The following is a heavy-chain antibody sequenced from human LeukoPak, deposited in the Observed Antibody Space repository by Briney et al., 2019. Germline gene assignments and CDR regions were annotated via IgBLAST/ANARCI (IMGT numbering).Heavy chain of an antibody. V-gene: IGHV3-53*01. CDR3: ARDNYYDSSGYYNDY. D-gene: IGHD3-22*01. J-gene: IGHJ4*02. CDR1: GFTVSRNY. Sequence: QPGGSLRLSCAASGFTVSRNYMSWVRQAPGKGLEWVSVLYSDGSAYHADSVKGRFTISRDNSKNTLYLQMNSLRAEDTAVYYCARDNYYDSSGYYNDYWGQGTLVTVSS. CDR2: LYSDGSA.